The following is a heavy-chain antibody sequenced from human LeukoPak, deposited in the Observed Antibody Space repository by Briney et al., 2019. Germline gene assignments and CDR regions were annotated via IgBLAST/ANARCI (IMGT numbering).Heavy chain of an antibody. CDR1: GYTLTELS. Sequence: ASVKVSCKVSGYTLTELSMHWVRQAPGKGLERMGGFDPEDGETIYAQKFQGRVTMTEDTSTDTAYMELSSLRSEDTAVYYCATSYCSSTSCYMEATFDYWGQGTLVTVSS. J-gene: IGHJ4*02. CDR3: ATSYCSSTSCYMEATFDY. V-gene: IGHV1-24*01. CDR2: FDPEDGET. D-gene: IGHD2-2*01.